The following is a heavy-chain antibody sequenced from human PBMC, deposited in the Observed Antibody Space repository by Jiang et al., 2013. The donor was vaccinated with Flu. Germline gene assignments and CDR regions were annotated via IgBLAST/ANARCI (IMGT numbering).Heavy chain of an antibody. J-gene: IGHJ3*02. CDR1: GGSISSSNW. CDR3: ARDRHSTTGGNTMVRGPAFDI. Sequence: GSGLVKPSGTLSLTCAVSGGSISSSNWWSWVRQPPGKGLEWIGEIYHSGSTNYNPSLKSRVTISVDKSKNQFSLKLSSVTAADTAVYYCARDRHSTTGGNTMVRGPAFDIWGQGTMVTVSS. D-gene: IGHD3-10*01. V-gene: IGHV4-4*02. CDR2: IYHSGST.